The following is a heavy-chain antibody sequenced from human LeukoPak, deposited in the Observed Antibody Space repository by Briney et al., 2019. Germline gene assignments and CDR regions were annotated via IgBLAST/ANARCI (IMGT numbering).Heavy chain of an antibody. CDR1: GGSISGSNW. D-gene: IGHD2/OR15-2a*01. J-gene: IGHJ5*02. Sequence: SETLSLTCAVSGGSISGSNWWSWVRQPPGKGLEWMGEIYHSGSTNYNPSLKSRVTISLDKSKNQFSLKLSSVTAADTAVYYCARSQALYNWLDPWGQGTLVTVSS. CDR2: IYHSGST. CDR3: ARSQALYNWLDP. V-gene: IGHV4-4*02.